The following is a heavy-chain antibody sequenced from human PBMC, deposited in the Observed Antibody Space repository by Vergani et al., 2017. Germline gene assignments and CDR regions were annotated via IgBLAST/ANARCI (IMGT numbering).Heavy chain of an antibody. J-gene: IGHJ4*02. CDR1: GYTFTRYD. CDR3: ARGLARGYCSGGSCSFDY. CDR2: MNPNSGNT. V-gene: IGHV1-8*03. D-gene: IGHD2-15*01. Sequence: QVQLVQSGAEVKKPGASVKVSCKASGYTFTRYDINWVRQATGQGLEWMGWMNPNSGNTGYAQKFQGRVTITRNTSISTAYMELSSLRSEDTAVYYCARGLARGYCSGGSCSFDYWGQGTLVTVSS.